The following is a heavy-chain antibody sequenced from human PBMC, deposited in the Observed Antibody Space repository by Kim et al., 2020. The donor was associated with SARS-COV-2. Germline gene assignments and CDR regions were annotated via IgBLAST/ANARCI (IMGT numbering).Heavy chain of an antibody. D-gene: IGHD2-2*01. V-gene: IGHV4-39*01. Sequence: SETLSLTCTVSGGSISSSSYYWGWIRQPPGKGLEWIGSIYYSGSTYYNPSLKSRVTISVDTSKNQFSLKLSSVTAADTAVYYCARRSSSFDYWGQGTLVTVSS. J-gene: IGHJ4*02. CDR3: ARRSSSFDY. CDR1: GGSISSSSYY. CDR2: IYYSGST.